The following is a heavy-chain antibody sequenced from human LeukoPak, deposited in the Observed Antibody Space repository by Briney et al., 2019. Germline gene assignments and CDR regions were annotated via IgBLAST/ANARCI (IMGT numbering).Heavy chain of an antibody. Sequence: QSGGSLRLSCAASGFTVSSNYMSWVRQAPGKGLEWVSVIYSGGSTYYADSVKGRFTISRDNSKNTLYLQMNSLRAEDTAVYYCASEDDSHSSGWCFDYWGQGTLVTVSS. J-gene: IGHJ4*02. CDR2: IYSGGST. D-gene: IGHD6-19*01. CDR1: GFTVSSNY. V-gene: IGHV3-66*01. CDR3: ASEDDSHSSGWCFDY.